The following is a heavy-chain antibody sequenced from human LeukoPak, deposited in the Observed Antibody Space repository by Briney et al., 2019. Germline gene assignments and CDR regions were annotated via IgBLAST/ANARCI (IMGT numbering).Heavy chain of an antibody. V-gene: IGHV3-21*01. CDR3: ARDFFSYYDSSGYSR. D-gene: IGHD3-22*01. Sequence: GGSLRLSCAASGFTFSSYSMNWVRQAPGKGLEWVSSISGSSSYIYYADSVKGRFTISRDNAKNSLYLQMNSLRAEDTAVYYCARDFFSYYDSSGYSRWGQGTLVTVSS. CDR2: ISGSSSYI. CDR1: GFTFSSYS. J-gene: IGHJ4*02.